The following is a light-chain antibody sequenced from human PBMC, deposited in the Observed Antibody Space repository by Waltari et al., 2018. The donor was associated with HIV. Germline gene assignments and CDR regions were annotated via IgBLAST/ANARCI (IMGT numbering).Light chain of an antibody. CDR2: DVS. CDR1: SSDVGDDNY. Sequence: QSALTQPASVSGSPGQSITISCTGTSSDVGDDNYVSWYQLHPGKAPKLMIYDVSNRPSGVSNRFSGSNSGNTASLTISGLQAEDEADYYCSSYTSSSTLGVFGGGTKLTVL. CDR3: SSYTSSSTLGV. V-gene: IGLV2-14*03. J-gene: IGLJ3*02.